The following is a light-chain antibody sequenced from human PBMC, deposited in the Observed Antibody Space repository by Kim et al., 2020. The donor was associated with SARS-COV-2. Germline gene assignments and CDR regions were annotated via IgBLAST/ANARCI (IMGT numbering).Light chain of an antibody. CDR1: QSVSSRH. CDR3: QQYLGSPFT. Sequence: EIVLTQSPGTLSLSPGERATLSCRASQSVSSRHLAWYQQKPGQAPRLLMYTTSTRATGIPDRFSGSGSGTDFTLTIDRLEPEDFAVYFCQQYLGSPFTFGGGTKVEIK. J-gene: IGKJ4*01. V-gene: IGKV3-20*01. CDR2: TTS.